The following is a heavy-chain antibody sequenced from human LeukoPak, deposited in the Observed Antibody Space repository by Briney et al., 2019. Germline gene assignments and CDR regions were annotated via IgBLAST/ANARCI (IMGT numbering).Heavy chain of an antibody. V-gene: IGHV4-34*01. J-gene: IGHJ5*02. CDR2: IHHGGS. CDR1: GGSLSGYY. CDR3: ARWLAAVPKMFDP. Sequence: SETLSLTCAVYGGSLSGYYWSWIRQPPGKGLEWIGEIHHGGSIYNPSLKSRVTISMDTSKNQLSLKLSSVTASDTAVYYCARWLAAVPKMFDPWGRGTLVTVSS. D-gene: IGHD6-13*01.